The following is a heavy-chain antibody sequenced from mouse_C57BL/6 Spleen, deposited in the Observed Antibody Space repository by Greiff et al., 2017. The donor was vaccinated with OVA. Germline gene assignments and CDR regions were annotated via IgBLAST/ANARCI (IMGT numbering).Heavy chain of an antibody. CDR3: TRTVVTDWYFDV. V-gene: IGHV1-15*01. J-gene: IGHJ1*03. D-gene: IGHD1-1*01. CDR1: GYTFTDYE. Sequence: QVQLQQSGAELVRPGASVTLSCKASGYTFTDYEMHWVKQTPVHGLEWIGAIDPETGGTAYNQKFKGKAILTADKSSSTAYMELRSLTSEDSAVYYCTRTVVTDWYFDVWGTGTTVTVSS. CDR2: IDPETGGT.